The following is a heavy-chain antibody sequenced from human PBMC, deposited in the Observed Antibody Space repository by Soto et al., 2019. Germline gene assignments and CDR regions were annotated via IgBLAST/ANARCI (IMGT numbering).Heavy chain of an antibody. CDR1: GFTFTNYW. V-gene: IGHV3-74*01. J-gene: IGHJ4*02. Sequence: EVQLVQSGGGSVQPGGSLRLSCAASGFTFTNYWMHWVRQVPGKGLVWVSRIDGVGTGTSYSDSVRGRFTISRDNAANTLYLQMNSLRAEDTAVYYCTTVFDYWGQGTLVTVSS. CDR3: TTVFDY. CDR2: IDGVGTGT.